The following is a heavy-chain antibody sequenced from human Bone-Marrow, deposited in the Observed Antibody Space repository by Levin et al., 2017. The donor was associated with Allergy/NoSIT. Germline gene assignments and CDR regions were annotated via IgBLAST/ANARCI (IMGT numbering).Heavy chain of an antibody. CDR3: VRETRSGTRPDKNWFDP. CDR2: IYYAGNT. CDR1: GGSISNYF. Sequence: SQTLSLTCPVSGGSISNYFWSWVRQPPGKGLEWIGYIYYAGNTNYNPSLKGRVTISLDASKSQFSLQLTSVTAADTAVYYCVRETRSGTRPDKNWFDPWGQGTLVTVSS. V-gene: IGHV4-59*01. J-gene: IGHJ5*02. D-gene: IGHD1-26*01.